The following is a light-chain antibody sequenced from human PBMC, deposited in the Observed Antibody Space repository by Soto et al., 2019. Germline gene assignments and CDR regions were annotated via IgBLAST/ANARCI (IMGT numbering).Light chain of an antibody. Sequence: QSALTQPASVSGSPGQSITISCTGTSSDVGGYNYVSWYQQHPGKAPKLMIFDVNDRPSGVSNRFSGSKSGNTASLTISGLQAADEADYYCSSYTTSHTWVFGRGTKLTVL. J-gene: IGLJ3*02. CDR2: DVN. V-gene: IGLV2-14*03. CDR1: SSDVGGYNY. CDR3: SSYTTSHTWV.